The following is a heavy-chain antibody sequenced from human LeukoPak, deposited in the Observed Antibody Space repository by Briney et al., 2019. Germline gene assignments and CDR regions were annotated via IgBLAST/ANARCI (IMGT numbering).Heavy chain of an antibody. CDR3: ARGSVKFDY. CDR2: IFYSGST. J-gene: IGHJ4*02. D-gene: IGHD3-22*01. CDR1: GGSISSYY. V-gene: IGHV4-59*08. Sequence: SETLSLTCTVSGGSISSYYWAWIRQPPGKGLEWIGYIFYSGSTNYNPSLKSRVTISVDTSKNQSSLKLSSVTAADTAVYYCARGSVKFDYWGQGTLVTVSS.